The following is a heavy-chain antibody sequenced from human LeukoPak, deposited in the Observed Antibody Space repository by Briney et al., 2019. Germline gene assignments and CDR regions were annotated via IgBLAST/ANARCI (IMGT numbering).Heavy chain of an antibody. CDR2: IKQDGSEK. CDR1: GFIFTDYW. D-gene: IGHD2-15*01. Sequence: GGSLRLSCAASGFIFTDYWMSWVRQAPGKGLEWVANIKQDGSEKYYVGSVKGRFTISRDNAKSSLYLQMNSLRAGDTAVYYCTREMVMIDYWGQGNLVTVSS. CDR3: TREMVMIDY. J-gene: IGHJ4*02. V-gene: IGHV3-7*03.